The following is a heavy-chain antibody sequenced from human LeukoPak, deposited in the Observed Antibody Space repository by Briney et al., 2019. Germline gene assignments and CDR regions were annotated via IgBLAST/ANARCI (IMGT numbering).Heavy chain of an antibody. CDR1: VDTFSSFD. V-gene: IGHV1-69*06. D-gene: IGHD3-10*01. J-gene: IGHJ6*04. CDR3: ARGEGVLWFGELFRPRYGMDV. CDR2: IIRSCGTA. Sequence: TVNLLCKVSVDTFSSFDVMWVRQSPGQGLEWMGCIIRSCGTANYAQKLQGRVKITADKSTSKAYMQLSSLRSEDTAGYYCARGEGVLWFGELFRPRYGMDVWGKGTTVTVSS.